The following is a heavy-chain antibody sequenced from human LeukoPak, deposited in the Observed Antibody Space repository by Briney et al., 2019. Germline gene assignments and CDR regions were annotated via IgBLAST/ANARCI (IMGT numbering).Heavy chain of an antibody. D-gene: IGHD3-10*01. J-gene: IGHJ4*02. V-gene: IGHV4-39*01. CDR1: GGSIISNTYY. CDR3: ARRRGAGMQGYYFDS. Sequence: PSETLSLTCSVSGGSIISNTYYWGWLRQPPGKGLEWIGSISSSGNTRYNPSLRSRVTISVDTSKNQFSLKLNSVTATDTSVYYCARRRGAGMQGYYFDSWGQGALVTVSS. CDR2: ISSSGNT.